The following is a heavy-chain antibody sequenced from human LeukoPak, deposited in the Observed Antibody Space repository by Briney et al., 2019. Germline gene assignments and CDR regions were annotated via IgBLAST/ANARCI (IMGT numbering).Heavy chain of an antibody. CDR2: NHYSGST. J-gene: IGHJ4*02. CDR3: ARSLDYYDSRGYPFDY. Sequence: SETLSLTCTVSGGSISSYYWSWIRQPPGKGLEWIGYNHYSGSTNYNPSLKSRVTMSVDTSKNQFSLKMTSVTAADTAVYYCARSLDYYDSRGYPFDYWGQGTLVTVSS. V-gene: IGHV4-59*08. D-gene: IGHD3-22*01. CDR1: GGSISSYY.